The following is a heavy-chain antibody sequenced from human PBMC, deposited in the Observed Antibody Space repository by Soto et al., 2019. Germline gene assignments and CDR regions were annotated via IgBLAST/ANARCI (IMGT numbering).Heavy chain of an antibody. J-gene: IGHJ4*02. CDR1: GDSITTNKW. V-gene: IGHV4-4*02. CDR2: VYHTGLT. Sequence: QVQLQQSGPGLVKPSGTLSLTCAVSGDSITTNKWWSWVRPPPGKGLVWNGEVYHTGLTNYNSSLKSRVTMSVDTSKNQFSLKLTSVTAADTAMYYCARDVAVPGESDRFDQWGQGTLVTVSS. CDR3: ARDVAVPGESDRFDQ. D-gene: IGHD6-19*01.